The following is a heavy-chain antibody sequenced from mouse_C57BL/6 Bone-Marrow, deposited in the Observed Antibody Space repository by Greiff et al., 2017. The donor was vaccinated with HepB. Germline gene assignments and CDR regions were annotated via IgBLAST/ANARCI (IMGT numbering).Heavy chain of an antibody. Sequence: QVQLKESGPELVKPGASVKLSCKASGYTFTSYDINWVKQRPGQGLEWIGWIYPRDGSTKYNEKFKGKATLTVDTSSSTAYMELHSLTSEDSAVYFCARRGYYGSKTLYWYFDVWGTGTTVTVSS. CDR2: IYPRDGST. J-gene: IGHJ1*03. CDR1: GYTFTSYD. CDR3: ARRGYYGSKTLYWYFDV. D-gene: IGHD1-1*01. V-gene: IGHV1-85*01.